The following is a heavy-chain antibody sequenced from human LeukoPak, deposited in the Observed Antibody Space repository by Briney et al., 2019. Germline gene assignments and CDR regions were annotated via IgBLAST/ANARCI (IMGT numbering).Heavy chain of an antibody. Sequence: SETLSLTCTVSGGSVSSSYWSWIRQPPGKGLEWIGLISNTETTIYNPSLKSRATIFVDTSTNQFSLKLNSVTAADTALYYCVRHSDGYNTFFDYWGQGTLVTVSS. CDR3: VRHSDGYNTFFDY. CDR2: ISNTETT. CDR1: GGSVSSSY. J-gene: IGHJ4*02. V-gene: IGHV4-59*08. D-gene: IGHD5-24*01.